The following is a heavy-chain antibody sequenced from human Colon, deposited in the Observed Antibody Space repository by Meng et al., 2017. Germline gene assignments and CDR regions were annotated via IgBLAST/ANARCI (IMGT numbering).Heavy chain of an antibody. Sequence: GESLKISCAASGFTFSSYSMNWVRQAPGKGLEWVSSISSSSSYIYYAASVKGRFTISRDNAKNSLYLQMNSLRAEDTAVYYCARDYYYDSSGYRLYYFDYWGQGTLVTVSS. D-gene: IGHD3-22*01. J-gene: IGHJ4*02. CDR1: GFTFSSYS. CDR2: ISSSSSYI. V-gene: IGHV3-21*01. CDR3: ARDYYYDSSGYRLYYFDY.